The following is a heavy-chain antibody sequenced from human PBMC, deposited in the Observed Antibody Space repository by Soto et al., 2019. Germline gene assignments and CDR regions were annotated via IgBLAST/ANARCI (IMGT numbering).Heavy chain of an antibody. D-gene: IGHD6-13*01. Sequence: GGSLRLSCAASGFTFSSYWMSWVRQAPGKGLEWVANIKQDGSEKYYVDSVKGRFTISRDNAKNSLYLQMNSLRAEDTAVYYCARDQRGGASSWIYYYYYGMDVWGQGTTVTVSS. CDR2: IKQDGSEK. CDR1: GFTFSSYW. CDR3: ARDQRGGASSWIYYYYYGMDV. J-gene: IGHJ6*02. V-gene: IGHV3-7*05.